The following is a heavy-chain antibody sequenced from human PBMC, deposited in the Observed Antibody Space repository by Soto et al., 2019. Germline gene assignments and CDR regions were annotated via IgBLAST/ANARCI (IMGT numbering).Heavy chain of an antibody. V-gene: IGHV3-23*01. D-gene: IGHD4-17*01. J-gene: IGHJ4*02. CDR1: GFTFSSYA. CDR2: VSGTGGSA. Sequence: PXGALRLSCSASGFTFSSYAMTWVRQAPGKGLEWVSGVSGTGGSAYYADSVKGRFTISRDKSTNTLYLHMNSLRAEDTAVYYCARGSAYSDYDLEYWGQGTLVTVYS. CDR3: ARGSAYSDYDLEY.